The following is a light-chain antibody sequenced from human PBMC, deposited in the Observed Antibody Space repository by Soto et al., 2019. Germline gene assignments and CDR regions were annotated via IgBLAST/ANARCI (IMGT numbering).Light chain of an antibody. V-gene: IGLV2-8*01. CDR1: SSDVGGYNY. J-gene: IGLJ7*01. Sequence: QSALTPPPSASGSPGPAVTISCTGTSSDVGGYNYVSWFQHHPGKAPKLWIYEVNKRPSGVPDRFSGSKSGNTASLTVSGLHAEDEADYYCSSYPVSTVSPVVVGVGTPLTVL. CDR3: SSYPVSTVSPVV. CDR2: EVN.